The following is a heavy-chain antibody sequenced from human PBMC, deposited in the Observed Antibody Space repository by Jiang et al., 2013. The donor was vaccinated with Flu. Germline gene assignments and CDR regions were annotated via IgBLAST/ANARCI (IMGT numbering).Heavy chain of an antibody. CDR3: AKEGSSWYRGNYYYYYMDV. CDR1: GFTFKNYA. Sequence: SGFTFKNYAMSWVRQAPGKGLEWVSALSGSGENTYYADAVKGRFTVSRDNSKNRLYLQMNSLRPEDTAVYYCAKEGSSWYRGNYYYYYMDVRGQGDHGHRLL. D-gene: IGHD6-13*01. V-gene: IGHV3-23*01. CDR2: LSGSGENT. J-gene: IGHJ6*03.